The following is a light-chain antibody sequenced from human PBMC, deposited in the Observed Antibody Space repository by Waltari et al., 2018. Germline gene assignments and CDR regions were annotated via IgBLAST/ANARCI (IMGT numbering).Light chain of an antibody. CDR2: RVF. V-gene: IGKV2-30*02. Sequence: DVVMTQSPLTLPVTLGQPASISCKSSQSLVHTDRNTHSDWFQQRPGQSPRRLIYRVFNRDSGVPDRFSGSGSGTDFTLKISRVEAEDVGVYYCMQGTHWPYTFGQGTKLDIK. CDR1: QSLVHTDRNTH. J-gene: IGKJ2*01. CDR3: MQGTHWPYT.